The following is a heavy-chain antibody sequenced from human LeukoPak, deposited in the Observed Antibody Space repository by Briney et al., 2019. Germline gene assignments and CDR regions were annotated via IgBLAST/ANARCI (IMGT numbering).Heavy chain of an antibody. CDR2: ISYGST. V-gene: IGHV4-59*11. CDR3: ARDLVTVTKGFDI. J-gene: IGHJ3*02. Sequence: SETLSLTCAVSADSFSSHYWTWIRQPPGKGLEWIGYISYGSTNYNPSLKSRVTISIDTSKNQFSLKLSSVTAADTAVYYCARDLVTVTKGFDIWGQGTMVGVSS. D-gene: IGHD4-17*01. CDR1: ADSFSSHY.